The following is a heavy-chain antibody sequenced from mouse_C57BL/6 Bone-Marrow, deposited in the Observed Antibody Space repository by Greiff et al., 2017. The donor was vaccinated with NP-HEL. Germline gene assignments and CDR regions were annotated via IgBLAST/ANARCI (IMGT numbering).Heavy chain of an antibody. CDR2: IDPNSGGT. D-gene: IGHD1-1*01. V-gene: IGHV1-72*01. Sequence: QVQLKEPGADLVKPGASVKLSCKASGYTFTSYWMHWVKQRPGRGLEWIGRIDPNSGGTKFNEKFKTKATLTVDKPSSTAYMQLSSLTSEASAVYYCARYYYGRRGWYFDVWGTGTTVTVSS. CDR3: ARYYYGRRGWYFDV. J-gene: IGHJ1*03. CDR1: GYTFTSYW.